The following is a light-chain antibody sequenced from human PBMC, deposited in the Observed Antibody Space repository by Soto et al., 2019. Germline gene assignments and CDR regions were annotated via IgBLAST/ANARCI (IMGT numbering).Light chain of an antibody. CDR1: TGAVTSGNY. V-gene: IGLV7-43*01. Sequence: QTVVTQEPSLTVSPGGTVTLTCASSTGAVTSGNYPSWFQQKPGQAPRTLIYTTNDKHSWSPARFSGSLLGDKAALTLSGVQPEDEAEYYCLLYYGSAQLVFGGGTKLTVL. J-gene: IGLJ3*02. CDR3: LLYYGSAQLV. CDR2: TTN.